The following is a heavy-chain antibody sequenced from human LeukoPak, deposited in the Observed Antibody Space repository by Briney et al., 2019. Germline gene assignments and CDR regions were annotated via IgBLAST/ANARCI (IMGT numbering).Heavy chain of an antibody. J-gene: IGHJ4*02. Sequence: GGSLRLSCAAPGFSFSSSGMHWVRPAPGKRRGRVAVIWYDGSIKYYTHSAKGRFTISIDNSKNTAYLQMNSLRAEDTAVYYCARGYIAGAGDLDYWGQGTLVTVSS. CDR2: IWYDGSIK. CDR1: GFSFSSSG. CDR3: ARGYIAGAGDLDY. V-gene: IGHV3-33*01. D-gene: IGHD1-26*01.